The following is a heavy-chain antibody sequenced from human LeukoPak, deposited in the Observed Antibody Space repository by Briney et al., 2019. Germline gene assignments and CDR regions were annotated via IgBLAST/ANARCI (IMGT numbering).Heavy chain of an antibody. D-gene: IGHD6-13*01. Sequence: GGSLRLSCAASGFTFSSYEMNWVRQAPGKGLEWVSYISSSGSTIYYADSVKGRFTISRDNAKNSLYLQMNSLRAEDTAIYYCARDPGYSSTWYWSYWGQGTLVTVSS. J-gene: IGHJ4*02. CDR1: GFTFSSYE. CDR3: ARDPGYSSTWYWSY. V-gene: IGHV3-48*03. CDR2: ISSSGSTI.